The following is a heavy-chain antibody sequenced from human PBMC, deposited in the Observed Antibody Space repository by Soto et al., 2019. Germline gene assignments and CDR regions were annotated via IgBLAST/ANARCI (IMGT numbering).Heavy chain of an antibody. Sequence: GRARRLTWSPPRVPLSNWTLSRVRQTAGRALEWGSEISGTGGITYYADSVKGRFTISRDNSKNTLYLQINSLRAEDTAVYHCAKERGYDSNGYYYVVDYCGQGTLVTCSS. CDR2: ISGTGGIT. D-gene: IGHD3-22*01. CDR3: AKERGYDSNGYYYVVDY. J-gene: IGHJ4*02. V-gene: IGHV3-23*01. CDR1: RVPLSNWT.